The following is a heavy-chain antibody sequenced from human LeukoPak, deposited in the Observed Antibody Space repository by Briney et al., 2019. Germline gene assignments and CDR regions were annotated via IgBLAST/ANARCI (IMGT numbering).Heavy chain of an antibody. Sequence: PGGSLRLSCAASGFTFSSYAMSWVRQAPGKGLEWVSAISSSGGSTYYADSVKGRFTISKDNAKNTVYLQMNNLRAEDTAVYYCVSFYETYWGRGTLVTVSS. V-gene: IGHV3-23*01. J-gene: IGHJ4*02. CDR2: ISSSGGST. CDR3: VSFYETY. D-gene: IGHD2-2*01. CDR1: GFTFSSYA.